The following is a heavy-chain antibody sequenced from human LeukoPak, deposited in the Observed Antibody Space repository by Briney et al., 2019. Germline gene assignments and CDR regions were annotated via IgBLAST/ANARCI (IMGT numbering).Heavy chain of an antibody. CDR2: IRSKACGGTT. J-gene: IGHJ4*02. Sequence: GGSLRLSCTASGFTFGDYAMSWVRQAPGKGLEWVGFIRSKACGGTTEYAASVKGKFTISRDDSKSIAYLQMNSLKTEDTAVYYCTRENYDFWSGHDYWGQGTLVTVSS. CDR1: GFTFGDYA. D-gene: IGHD3-3*01. V-gene: IGHV3-49*04. CDR3: TRENYDFWSGHDY.